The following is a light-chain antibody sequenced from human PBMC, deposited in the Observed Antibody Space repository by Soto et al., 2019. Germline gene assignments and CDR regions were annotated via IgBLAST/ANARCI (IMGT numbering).Light chain of an antibody. CDR1: SGYSNYK. Sequence: QPVLTQPPSASASLGASVTLTCTLSSGYSNYKVDWYQQRPGKGPRFVMRVGTGGIVGSKGDGIPDRFSVLGSGLNRYLTIKNIQEEDESDDHCGADHGSGSNFVVFGGGTKLTLL. J-gene: IGLJ2*01. CDR3: GADHGSGSNFVV. V-gene: IGLV9-49*01. CDR2: VGTGGIVG.